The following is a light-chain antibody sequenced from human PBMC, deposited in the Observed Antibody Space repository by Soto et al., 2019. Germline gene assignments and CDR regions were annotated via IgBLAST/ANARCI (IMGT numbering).Light chain of an antibody. CDR3: QQYSGNSFT. V-gene: IGKV1-5*03. CDR2: KAS. CDR1: QSISSW. J-gene: IGKJ2*01. Sequence: DIQMTQSPSTLSASVGDRVTITCRASQSISSWLAWYQQKPGKAPKLLIYKASTLQSGVPSRFSGSGSGTEFTLAISSLQPDDFATYYCQQYSGNSFTFGQGTKVDIK.